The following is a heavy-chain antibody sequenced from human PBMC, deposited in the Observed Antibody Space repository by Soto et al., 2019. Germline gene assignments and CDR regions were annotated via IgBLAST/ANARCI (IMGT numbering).Heavy chain of an antibody. CDR3: TREDILGARSFDY. V-gene: IGHV3-48*02. CDR1: GLTFSSYS. D-gene: IGHD1-26*01. Sequence: GGSLRLSXAASGLTFSSYSVNWVRQAPGKGLEWISYISSGSKTIYYADSVKGRFTVSRDNAKNSQYLQMNSLRDEDTAVYYCTREDILGARSFDYWGQGTLVTVSS. CDR2: ISSGSKTI. J-gene: IGHJ4*02.